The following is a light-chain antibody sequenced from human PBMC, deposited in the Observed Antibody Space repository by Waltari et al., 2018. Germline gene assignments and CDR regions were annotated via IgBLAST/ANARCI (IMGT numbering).Light chain of an antibody. J-gene: IGLJ2*01. CDR3: SSYTYGGPWV. CDR1: SSDIGSYDL. Sequence: SALTQPASVSASPGQSITISCTGSSSDIGSYDLVAWYQQHPGKAPHLLIYEVDKRPSGVSYRFSGSKSGNAASLTVSGLQTEDEGHYFCSSYTYGGPWVFGGGTLLTVL. CDR2: EVD. V-gene: IGLV2-23*02.